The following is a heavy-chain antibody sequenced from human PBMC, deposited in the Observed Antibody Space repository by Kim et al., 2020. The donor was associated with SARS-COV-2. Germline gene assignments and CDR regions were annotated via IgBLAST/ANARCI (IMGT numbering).Heavy chain of an antibody. CDR2: ISYDGSNK. J-gene: IGHJ4*02. V-gene: IGHV3-30*18. CDR1: GFTFSSYG. D-gene: IGHD2-8*02. CDR3: AKGPVVYAYYFDY. Sequence: GGSLRLSCAASGFTFSSYGMHWVRQAPGKGLEWVAVISYDGSNKYYADSVKGRFTISRDNSKNTLYLQMNSLRAEDTAVYYCAKGPVVYAYYFDYWGQGTLVTVSS.